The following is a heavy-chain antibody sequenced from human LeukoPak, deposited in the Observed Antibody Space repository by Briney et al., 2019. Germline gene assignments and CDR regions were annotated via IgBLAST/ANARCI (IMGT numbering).Heavy chain of an antibody. V-gene: IGHV4-61*02. D-gene: IGHD6-6*01. CDR2: IYTSGNT. Sequence: SQTMSLTCSVCGGSISIGRYYWSWIRQPAGKGLEWIERIYTSGNTNYNPSLKSRLTISVDTSKNQFSLKLSSVTDADTAVYYCARKSLAGRPSLSEYYFDDWGQGTLVTVSS. J-gene: IGHJ4*02. CDR3: ARKSLAGRPSLSEYYFDD. CDR1: GGSISIGRYY.